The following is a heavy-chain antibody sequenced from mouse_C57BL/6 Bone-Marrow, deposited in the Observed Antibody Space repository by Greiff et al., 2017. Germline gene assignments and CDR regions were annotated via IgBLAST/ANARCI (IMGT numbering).Heavy chain of an antibody. CDR2: INPRTGGT. CDR3: ARGDFYYYGSSYVDWYFDV. Sequence: EVQLQQSGPELVKPGASVKISCKASGYSFTGYYMNWVKQSPEKSLEWIGEINPRTGGTTYNQKFKAKATLTVDKSSSTAYMQLKSLTSEDSAVYYCARGDFYYYGSSYVDWYFDVWGTGTTVTVSS. D-gene: IGHD1-1*01. V-gene: IGHV1-42*01. CDR1: GYSFTGYY. J-gene: IGHJ1*03.